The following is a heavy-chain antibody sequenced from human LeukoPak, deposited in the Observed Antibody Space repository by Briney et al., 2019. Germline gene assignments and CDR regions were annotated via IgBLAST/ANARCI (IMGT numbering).Heavy chain of an antibody. CDR3: AKAIAAGWNLAYDYFDY. D-gene: IGHD6-13*01. CDR1: GFTFSSYA. Sequence: GGSLRLSCVASGFTFSSYAMSWVRQAPGKGLEWVSGISGSGGSTYYADSVKGRFTISRDNSKNTLYLQMNSLRAEDTALYYCAKAIAAGWNLAYDYFDYWGQGTLVTVSS. J-gene: IGHJ4*02. CDR2: ISGSGGST. V-gene: IGHV3-23*01.